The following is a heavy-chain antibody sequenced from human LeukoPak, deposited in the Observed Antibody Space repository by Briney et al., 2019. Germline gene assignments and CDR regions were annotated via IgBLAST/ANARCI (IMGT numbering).Heavy chain of an antibody. CDR2: ISYDGSNK. J-gene: IGHJ4*02. Sequence: PGGYLRLSCAASGFTFSRYGIHWVRQAPGKGLEWMAVISYDGSNKYYADSVKGRFTISRDNSKNTLYLQMNSLRAEDTAVYYCAKGRYTSGGFDYWGQGTLVTVSS. V-gene: IGHV3-30*18. CDR1: GFTFSRYG. CDR3: AKGRYTSGGFDY. D-gene: IGHD6-19*01.